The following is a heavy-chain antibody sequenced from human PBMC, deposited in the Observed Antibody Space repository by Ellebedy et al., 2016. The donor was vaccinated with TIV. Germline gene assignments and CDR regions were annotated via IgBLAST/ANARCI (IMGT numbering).Heavy chain of an antibody. J-gene: IGHJ4*02. CDR3: SVTNAPGDFDY. CDR2: INSDGSST. Sequence: HTGGSLRLXXAASGFTFSSYWMHWVRQAPGKGLVWVSRINSDGSSTSYADSVKGRFTISRDNAKNTLYLQMNSLRAEDTAVYYCSVTNAPGDFDYWGQGTLVTVSS. CDR1: GFTFSSYW. D-gene: IGHD4-17*01. V-gene: IGHV3-74*01.